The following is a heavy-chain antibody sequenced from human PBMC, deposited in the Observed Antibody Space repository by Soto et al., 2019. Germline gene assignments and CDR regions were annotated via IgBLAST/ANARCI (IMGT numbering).Heavy chain of an antibody. CDR3: ARDSKRGYSGYDKLDY. J-gene: IGHJ4*02. CDR1: GGFISSYY. V-gene: IGHV4-59*01. D-gene: IGHD5-12*01. Sequence: NPSETLSLTCTVSGGFISSYYWSWIRQPPGKGLEWIGYIYYSGSTNSNPSLKSRVTISVDTSKNQFSLKLTSVNSADTAVYYCARDSKRGYSGYDKLDYWGQGTLVTVSS. CDR2: IYYSGST.